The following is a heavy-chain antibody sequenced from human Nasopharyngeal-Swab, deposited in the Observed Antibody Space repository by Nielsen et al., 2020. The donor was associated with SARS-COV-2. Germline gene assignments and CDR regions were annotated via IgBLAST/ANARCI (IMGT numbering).Heavy chain of an antibody. Sequence: GESLKISCAASGFTFNNYNFKWVRQAPGKGLEWVSSISSNSSYIYYADSVKGRFTISRDNAKNSLYLQMNSLRAEDPAVYYCARDGLDYDFWSAYFMDVWGQGTTVTVSS. CDR3: ARDGLDYDFWSAYFMDV. D-gene: IGHD3-3*01. CDR2: ISSNSSYI. J-gene: IGHJ6*02. CDR1: GFTFNNYN. V-gene: IGHV3-21*01.